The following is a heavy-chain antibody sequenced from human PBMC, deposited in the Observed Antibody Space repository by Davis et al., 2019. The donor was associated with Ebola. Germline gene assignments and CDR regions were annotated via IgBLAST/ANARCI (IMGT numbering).Heavy chain of an antibody. CDR2: INSDGSST. J-gene: IGHJ4*02. CDR1: GFTFSSYS. D-gene: IGHD1-26*01. CDR3: ARVRSGSYWRYFDY. V-gene: IGHV3-74*01. Sequence: GESLKISCAASGFTFSSYSMNWVRQAPGEGLVWVSRINSDGSSTSYADSVKGRFTISRDNAKNTLYLQMNSLRAEDTAVYYCARVRSGSYWRYFDYWGQGTLVTVSS.